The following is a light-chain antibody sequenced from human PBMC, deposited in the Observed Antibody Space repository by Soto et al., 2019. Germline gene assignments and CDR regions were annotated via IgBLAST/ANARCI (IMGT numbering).Light chain of an antibody. CDR3: QRYNSNSRT. CDR1: QDIYSW. V-gene: IGKV1-5*01. Sequence: DIQLTQSPSTLSASVGDRVTITCRASQDIYSWVAWYQQQPGKAPKFLIYDASILQSGVPSRFSGSGSGTEFTLTISSLQPDDFATYYCQRYNSNSRTFGQGTRVDFK. J-gene: IGKJ1*01. CDR2: DAS.